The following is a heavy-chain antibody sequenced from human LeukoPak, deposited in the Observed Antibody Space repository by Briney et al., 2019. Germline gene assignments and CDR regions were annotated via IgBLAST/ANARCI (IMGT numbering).Heavy chain of an antibody. CDR3: ARVGALSSSWLLY. D-gene: IGHD6-13*01. V-gene: IGHV3-48*03. Sequence: GGSLRLSCAASGFTFSSYEMNWVRQAPGKGLEWISSISRSATTIYYADSVKGRFTISRDNAKNSLYLQMNSLRAEDTAVYFCARVGALSSSWLLYWGQGTLVTVSS. J-gene: IGHJ4*02. CDR1: GFTFSSYE. CDR2: ISRSATTI.